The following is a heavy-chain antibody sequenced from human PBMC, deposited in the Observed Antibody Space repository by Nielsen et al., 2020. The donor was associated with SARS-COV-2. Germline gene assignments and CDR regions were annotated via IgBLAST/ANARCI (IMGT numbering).Heavy chain of an antibody. CDR1: GGSISSSNW. CDR3: ARHAGLTIFGVVPAKGYYGIDV. Sequence: SETLSLTCAVSGGSISSSNWWSWVRQPPGKGLEWIGEIYHSGSTNYNPSLKSRVTISVDKSKNQFSLKLSSVTAADTAVYYCARHAGLTIFGVVPAKGYYGIDVWGQGTTVTVSS. V-gene: IGHV4-4*02. J-gene: IGHJ6*02. D-gene: IGHD3-3*01. CDR2: IYHSGST.